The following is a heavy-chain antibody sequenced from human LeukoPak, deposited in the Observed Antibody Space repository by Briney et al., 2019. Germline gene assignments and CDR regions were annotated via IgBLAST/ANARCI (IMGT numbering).Heavy chain of an antibody. CDR2: ISSSSSYI. CDR3: ARGGGANIASAGKGY. J-gene: IGHJ4*02. V-gene: IGHV3-21*01. CDR1: GFTFSSYS. Sequence: PGGSLRLSCAASGFTFSSYSMNWVRQAPGKGLEWVSSISSSSSYIYYADSVKGRLTISRDNAKNSLYLQMNSLRAEDTAVYYCARGGGANIASAGKGYWGQGTLVTVSS. D-gene: IGHD6-13*01.